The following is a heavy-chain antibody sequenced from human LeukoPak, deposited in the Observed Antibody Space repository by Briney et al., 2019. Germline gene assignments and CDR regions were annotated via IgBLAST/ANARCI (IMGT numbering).Heavy chain of an antibody. CDR2: ISSSSSYI. V-gene: IGHV3-21*01. D-gene: IGHD1-26*01. CDR1: GFTFSNSS. J-gene: IGHJ6*03. Sequence: KTGGSLRLSCAASGFTFSNSSMNWVRQAPGKGLEWVSSISSSSSYIYYADSLKGRFTISRDNAKNSLYLQTNSLRAEDTAVYYCARGGSYYGYYYYYMDVWGKGTTVTISS. CDR3: ARGGSYYGYYYYYMDV.